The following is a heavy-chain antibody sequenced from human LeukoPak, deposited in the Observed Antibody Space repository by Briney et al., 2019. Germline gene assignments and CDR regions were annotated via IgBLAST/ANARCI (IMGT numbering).Heavy chain of an antibody. J-gene: IGHJ4*02. Sequence: PSETLSLTCTVSGGSISSYYWGWIRQPPGKGLEWIGSIYYSGSTYYNPSLKSRVTISVDTSKNQFSLKLSSVTAADTAVYYCARVVLWFGELSDFDYWGQGTLVTVSS. CDR2: IYYSGST. CDR1: GGSISSYY. V-gene: IGHV4-39*07. D-gene: IGHD3-10*01. CDR3: ARVVLWFGELSDFDY.